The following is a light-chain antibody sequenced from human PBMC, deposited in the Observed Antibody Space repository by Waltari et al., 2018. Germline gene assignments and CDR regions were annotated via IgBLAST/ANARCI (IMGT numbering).Light chain of an antibody. CDR2: DAF. J-gene: IGKJ2*01. V-gene: IGKV3-11*01. Sequence: EIVLTQSPATLSLSPGERATLSCRASQSVGRYLAWYQQKPGQAPRLLIYDAFDRATGIPARFSGSGSGTDFTLTISSLEPEDFAVYYCQHGDHWPPGYTFGQGTKLEIK. CDR3: QHGDHWPPGYT. CDR1: QSVGRY.